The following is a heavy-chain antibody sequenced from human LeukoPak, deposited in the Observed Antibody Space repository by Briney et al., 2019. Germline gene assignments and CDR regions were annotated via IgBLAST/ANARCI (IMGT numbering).Heavy chain of an antibody. J-gene: IGHJ4*02. D-gene: IGHD3-3*01. CDR3: ARDHNGFWSGLFY. CDR2: ISYDGSNK. V-gene: IGHV3-30*04. CDR1: GFTFSTYA. Sequence: GGSLRLSCAASGFTFSTYAMQCVRQAPGKGLEWVAVISYDGSNKYYADSVKGRFTISRDNSKNTLSLQMNSLRAEDTAVYYCARDHNGFWSGLFYWGQGTLVTVSS.